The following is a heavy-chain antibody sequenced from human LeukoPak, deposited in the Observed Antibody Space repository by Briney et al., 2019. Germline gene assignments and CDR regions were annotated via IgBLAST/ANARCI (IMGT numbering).Heavy chain of an antibody. V-gene: IGHV4-59*12. CDR2: IYYSGST. CDR3: ARDGPSVYFDY. CDR1: GGSISSYY. Sequence: SETLSLTCTVSGGSISSYYWSWIRQPPGKGLEWIGYIYYSGSTNYNPSLKSRVTISVDTSKNQFSLKLSSVTAADTAVYFCARDGPSVYFDYWGQGILVTVSS. J-gene: IGHJ4*02.